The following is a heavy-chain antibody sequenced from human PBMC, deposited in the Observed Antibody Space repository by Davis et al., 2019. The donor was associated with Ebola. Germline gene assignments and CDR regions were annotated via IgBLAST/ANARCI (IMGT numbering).Heavy chain of an antibody. Sequence: ASVKVSCKASGYTFTGYYMHWVRQAPGQGLEWMGWISTNNGNTNYAQKFQDRVTMTTDTSTSTVYMELRSLRSDDTAVYYCARDWSGYWGQGTLVTVSS. V-gene: IGHV1-18*04. D-gene: IGHD3-3*01. J-gene: IGHJ4*02. CDR1: GYTFTGYY. CDR3: ARDWSGY. CDR2: ISTNNGNT.